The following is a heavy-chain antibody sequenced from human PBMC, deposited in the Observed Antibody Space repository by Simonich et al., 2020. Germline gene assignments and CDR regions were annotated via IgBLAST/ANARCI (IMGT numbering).Heavy chain of an antibody. CDR1: GYTFTSYG. CDR3: ARASRGTWWYYYFDY. Sequence: QVQLVQSGAEVKKPGASVKVSCKASGYTFTSYGISWVRQAPGQGLEWMGWISAYNGNTNYAHKLKGRVTMTTDTSTSTAYRELRSLRSDDTAVYYCARASRGTWWYYYFDYWGQGTLVTVSS. V-gene: IGHV1-18*01. D-gene: IGHD2-15*01. J-gene: IGHJ4*02. CDR2: ISAYNGNT.